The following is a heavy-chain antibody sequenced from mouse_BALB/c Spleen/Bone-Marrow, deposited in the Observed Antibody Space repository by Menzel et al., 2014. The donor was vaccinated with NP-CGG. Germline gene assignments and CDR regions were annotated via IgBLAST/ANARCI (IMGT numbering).Heavy chain of an antibody. Sequence: QVQLQQPGPELVRPGESVKISCKVSGFTFTDYAMHWVKRSHAKSLECIGVISIYYDNTNYNQKFKSKATMTEDKSSSTAYMELARLTSEDSAIYYCARGIRLPLDYWGQGTTLTVSS. J-gene: IGHJ2*01. CDR1: GFTFTDYA. D-gene: IGHD1-2*01. CDR3: ARGIRLPLDY. V-gene: IGHV1-67*01. CDR2: ISIYYDNT.